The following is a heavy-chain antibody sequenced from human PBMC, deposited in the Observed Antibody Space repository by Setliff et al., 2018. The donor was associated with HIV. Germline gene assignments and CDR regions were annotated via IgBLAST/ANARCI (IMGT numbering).Heavy chain of an antibody. Sequence: ASVKVSCKASGYTFTGYYMHWVRQAPGQGLEWMGRINPNSGGTNYAQKLQGRVTMTRDTSISTAYMELSRLRSDDTAVYYCAREGQSLEWLRYYYYMDVWGKGATVTSP. D-gene: IGHD3-3*01. CDR1: GYTFTGYY. V-gene: IGHV1-2*06. CDR3: AREGQSLEWLRYYYYMDV. CDR2: INPNSGGT. J-gene: IGHJ6*03.